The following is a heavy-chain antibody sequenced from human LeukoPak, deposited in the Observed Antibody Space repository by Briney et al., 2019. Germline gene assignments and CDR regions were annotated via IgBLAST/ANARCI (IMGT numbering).Heavy chain of an antibody. D-gene: IGHD4-23*01. CDR3: ARDSGTTVGYFDY. CDR1: GFTVSTNY. V-gene: IGHV3-66*01. J-gene: IGHJ4*02. Sequence: GGSLRLSCAASGFTVSTNYMSRVRQAPGRGLEWVSVIYSGGNTYYADSVKGRFTISRDNSKNTLFLQMNSLRAEDTAVYYCARDSGTTVGYFDYWGQGTLVTVSS. CDR2: IYSGGNT.